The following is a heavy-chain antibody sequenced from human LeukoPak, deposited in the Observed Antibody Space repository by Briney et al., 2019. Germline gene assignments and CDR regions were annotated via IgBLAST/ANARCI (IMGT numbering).Heavy chain of an antibody. CDR2: IYYSGST. J-gene: IGHJ5*02. D-gene: IGHD5-24*01. Sequence: SETLSLTCTVSGGSISSYYWSWIRQPPGKGLEWIGYIYYSGSTNYNPSLKSRVTISVDTSKNQFSLKLSSVTAADTAVYYCARVLGDGYNQGGFDPWGQGTLVTVSS. CDR1: GGSISSYY. V-gene: IGHV4-59*01. CDR3: ARVLGDGYNQGGFDP.